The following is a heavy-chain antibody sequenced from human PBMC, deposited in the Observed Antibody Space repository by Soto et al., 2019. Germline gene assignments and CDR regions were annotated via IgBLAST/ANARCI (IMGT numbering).Heavy chain of an antibody. CDR2: IDWDDDK. D-gene: IGHD3-10*01. V-gene: IGHV2-70*11. J-gene: IGHJ6*03. CDR1: GFSLSTSGMC. Sequence: SGPTLVNPTQTLTLTCTFSGFSLSTSGMCVSWIRQPPGKALEWLARIDWDDDKYYSTSLKTRLTISKDTSKNQVVLTMTNMDPVDTATYYCALFSGSGTDYYYYYMDVWGKGTTVTVSS. CDR3: ALFSGSGTDYYYYYMDV.